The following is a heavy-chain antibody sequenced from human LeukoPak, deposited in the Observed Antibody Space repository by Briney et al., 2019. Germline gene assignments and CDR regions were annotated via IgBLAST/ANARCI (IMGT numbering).Heavy chain of an antibody. Sequence: GGSLRLSCSASGFPFSSYAMHWVRQAPGKGLEYVSAISDSGGSTYYADSVKGRFTISRDNSKNTLYLQMNSLRAEDTAVYYCAREAVTRSYFDYWGQGTLVTVSS. CDR2: ISDSGGST. V-gene: IGHV3-64*04. CDR1: GFPFSSYA. D-gene: IGHD4-17*01. CDR3: AREAVTRSYFDY. J-gene: IGHJ4*02.